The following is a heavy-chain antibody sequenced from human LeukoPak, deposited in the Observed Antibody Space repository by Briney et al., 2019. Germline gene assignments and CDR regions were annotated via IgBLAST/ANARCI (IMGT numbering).Heavy chain of an antibody. D-gene: IGHD3-3*01. CDR3: AKSDGPYYDFWSGYLNSPGDYFDY. J-gene: IGHJ4*02. CDR1: GFTFSSYE. CDR2: ISSSGSTI. V-gene: IGHV3-48*03. Sequence: GGSLRLSCAASGFTFSSYEMNWVRQAPGKGLEWVSYISSSGSTIYYADSVKGRFTISRDNSKNTLYLQMNSLRAEDTAVYYCAKSDGPYYDFWSGYLNSPGDYFDYWGQGTLVTVSS.